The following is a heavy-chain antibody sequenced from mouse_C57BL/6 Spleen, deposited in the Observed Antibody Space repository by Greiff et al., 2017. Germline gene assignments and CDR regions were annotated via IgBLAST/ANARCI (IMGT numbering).Heavy chain of an antibody. CDR1: GFTFSSYA. CDR2: ISDGGSDT. D-gene: IGHD2-1*01. Sequence: EVKLVESGGGLVKPGGSLKLSCAASGFTFSSYAMSWVRQTPERRLEWVATISDGGSDTYYPDNVKGRYTISRDNAKNNLYLQMSNLKSEDTAMYYCARGRSYGNPYFDVWGTGTTVTVSS. CDR3: ARGRSYGNPYFDV. J-gene: IGHJ1*03. V-gene: IGHV5-4*03.